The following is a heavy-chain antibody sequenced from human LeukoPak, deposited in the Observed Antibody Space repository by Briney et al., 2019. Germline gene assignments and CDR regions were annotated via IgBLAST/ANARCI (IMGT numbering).Heavy chain of an antibody. Sequence: SETLSLSCSVSGVSISGYYWTWIRQPAGKGLEWIGRAHTSGISNYNPAVQSRVTMSLDTAKNQISLSLTSMTAADTTMYFCVREVDPSVPTLVDWGQGILVTVSS. D-gene: IGHD2-2*01. J-gene: IGHJ4*02. CDR3: VREVDPSVPTLVD. CDR1: GVSISGYY. V-gene: IGHV4-4*07. CDR2: AHTSGIS.